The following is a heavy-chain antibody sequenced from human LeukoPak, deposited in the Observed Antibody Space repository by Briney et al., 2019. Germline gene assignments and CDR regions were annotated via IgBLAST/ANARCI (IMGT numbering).Heavy chain of an antibody. CDR3: VKGRRGSSYVHHCDS. CDR1: GLIFETYG. V-gene: IGHV3-30*18. CDR2: ISKNGSNT. J-gene: IGHJ4*02. Sequence: GRSLRLSCEVSGLIFETYGMHWVRQAPGKGLEWVGVISKNGSNTYYGDSVKGRFTISRDNSNNTPSLQMNGLTTEDTGVYFCVKGRRGSSYVHHCDSWGQGTLVTVSS. D-gene: IGHD5-18*01.